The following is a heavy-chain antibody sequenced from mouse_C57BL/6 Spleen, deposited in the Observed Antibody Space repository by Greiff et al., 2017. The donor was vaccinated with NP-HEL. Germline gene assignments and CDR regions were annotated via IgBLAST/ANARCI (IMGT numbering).Heavy chain of an antibody. CDR2: ISDGGSYT. Sequence: EVQRVESGGGLVKPGGSLKLSCAASGFTFSSYAMSWVRQTPEKRLEWVATISDGGSYTYYPDNVKGRFTISRDNAKNNLYLQMSHLKSEDTAMYYCARDDAGSSYSWFAYWGQGTLVTVSA. CDR3: ARDDAGSSYSWFAY. CDR1: GFTFSSYA. V-gene: IGHV5-4*01. D-gene: IGHD1-1*01. J-gene: IGHJ3*01.